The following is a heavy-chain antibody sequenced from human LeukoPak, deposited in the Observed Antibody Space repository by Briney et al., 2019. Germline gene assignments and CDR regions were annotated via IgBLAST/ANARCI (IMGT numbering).Heavy chain of an antibody. D-gene: IGHD5-18*01. Sequence: PGGSLRLSCAASGFTLSSYWMHWVRQAPGKGLVWVSRISSDGTITNYADSVKGRFTISRDNSKNTLYLQMNSLRAEDTAVYYCAKVRVGYSYGSEAGFFDYWGQGTLVTVSS. J-gene: IGHJ4*02. CDR2: ISSDGTIT. V-gene: IGHV3-74*01. CDR3: AKVRVGYSYGSEAGFFDY. CDR1: GFTLSSYW.